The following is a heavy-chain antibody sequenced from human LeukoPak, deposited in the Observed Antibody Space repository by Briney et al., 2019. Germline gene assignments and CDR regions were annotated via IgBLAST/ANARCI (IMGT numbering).Heavy chain of an antibody. CDR1: GFTFSNTW. V-gene: IGHV3-15*01. D-gene: IGHD4-17*01. Sequence: GGSLRLSCAASGFTFSNTWMNWVRQAPGKGLEWVGRIKRIIDGGTTDYAAPVKGRFTVSRDDSINTLYLQMGSLKTEDTAVYYCAAQGGSGDLRYWGQGTLVTVSS. J-gene: IGHJ4*02. CDR3: AAQGGSGDLRY. CDR2: IKRIIDGGTT.